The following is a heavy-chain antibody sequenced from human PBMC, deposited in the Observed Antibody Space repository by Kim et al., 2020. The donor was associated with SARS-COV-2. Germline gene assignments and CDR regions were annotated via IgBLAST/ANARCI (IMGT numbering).Heavy chain of an antibody. CDR3: ANDRSDIWSFDH. CDR1: GFIFSRSV. Sequence: GGSLRLSCAASGFIFSRSVMNWVRQAPGKGLEWVARISHDGIYESYSDSVKGRFTISRDNSKNTLYLQMNTLESDDTAVYFCANDRSDIWSFDHWGQGPLVTVSS. D-gene: IGHD3-16*01. J-gene: IGHJ4*02. CDR2: ISHDGIYE. V-gene: IGHV3-30*18.